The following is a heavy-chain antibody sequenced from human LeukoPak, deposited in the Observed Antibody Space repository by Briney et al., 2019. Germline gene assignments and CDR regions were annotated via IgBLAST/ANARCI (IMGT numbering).Heavy chain of an antibody. D-gene: IGHD6-19*01. V-gene: IGHV4-34*01. CDR1: GGSFSGYY. Sequence: SETLSLTCAVYGGSFSGYYWSWIRQPPGKGLEWIGEINHSGSTNYNPSLKSRVTISIDTSKSQFSLKLSSVTAADTAVYYCARDHSSGWYDFWGQGTLVTVSS. CDR2: INHSGST. CDR3: ARDHSSGWYDF. J-gene: IGHJ4*02.